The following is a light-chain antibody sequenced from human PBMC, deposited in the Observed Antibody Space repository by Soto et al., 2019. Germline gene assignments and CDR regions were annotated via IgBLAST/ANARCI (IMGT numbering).Light chain of an antibody. CDR2: GAS. J-gene: IGKJ1*01. CDR3: QQYSNVPRT. CDR1: QSINRSY. Sequence: EIVLTQSPGTLSLSPGERAALSCRASQSINRSYLAWYRHKPGQPPRLLIYGASTRATGIPDRFSGSGSGTDFTLTISRLEPEDFAVYYCQQYSNVPRTFGQGTKVDIK. V-gene: IGKV3-20*01.